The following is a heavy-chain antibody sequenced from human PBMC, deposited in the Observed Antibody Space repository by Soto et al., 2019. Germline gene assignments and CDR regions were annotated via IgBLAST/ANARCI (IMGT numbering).Heavy chain of an antibody. J-gene: IGHJ6*02. D-gene: IGHD3-16*01. CDR2: MNAKSGDT. CDR3: ARGNPFNYAGFDV. V-gene: IGHV1-8*01. CDR1: GYTFSDFD. Sequence: QAHLEQSGAEVKRPGASVKVSCKASGYTFSDFDINWLRQASGQGPEWMAWMNAKSGDTFFAQRCQGKFNMTWDTSLSTAYMEVGSLTSDDTARYYCARGNPFNYAGFDVWGQGTTVAVSS.